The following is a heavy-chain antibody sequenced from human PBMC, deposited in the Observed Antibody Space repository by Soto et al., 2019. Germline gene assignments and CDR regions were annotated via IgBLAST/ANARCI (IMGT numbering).Heavy chain of an antibody. CDR1: GGSISSGGYY. CDR2: IYYSGST. CDR3: ARYGADCSSTSCYGYWFDP. D-gene: IGHD2-2*01. J-gene: IGHJ5*02. V-gene: IGHV4-31*03. Sequence: LSLTCTVSGGSISSGGYYWSWIRQHPGKGLEWIGYIYYSGSTYYNPSLKSRVTISVDTSKNQFSLKLSSVTAADTAVYYCARYGADCSSTSCYGYWFDPWGQGTLVTVSS.